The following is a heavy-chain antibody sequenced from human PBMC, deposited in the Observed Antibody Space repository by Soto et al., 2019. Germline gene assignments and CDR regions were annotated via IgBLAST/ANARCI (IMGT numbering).Heavy chain of an antibody. CDR2: INHSGST. V-gene: IGHV4-34*01. D-gene: IGHD3-10*01. J-gene: IGHJ4*02. CDR1: GGSFSGYY. CDR3: ARGPYGSGPYYFDY. Sequence: SETLSLTCAVYGGSFSGYYWSWIRQPPGKGLEWIGEINHSGSTNYNPSLKSRVTISVDTSKNQFSLKLSSVTAADTAVYYCARGPYGSGPYYFDYWGQGTLVTVSS.